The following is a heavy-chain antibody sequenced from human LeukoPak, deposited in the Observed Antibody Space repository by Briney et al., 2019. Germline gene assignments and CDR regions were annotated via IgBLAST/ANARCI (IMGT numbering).Heavy chain of an antibody. V-gene: IGHV4-59*01. D-gene: IGHD4-23*01. J-gene: IGHJ6*02. CDR1: GGSISSYC. CDR3: ARESTPHYYYYGMDV. CDR2: IYYSGST. Sequence: SETLSLTCTVSGGSISSYCWSWIRQPPGKGLEWIGYIYYSGSTNYNPSLKSRVTISVDTSKNQFSLKLSSVTAADTAVYYCARESTPHYYYYGMDVWGQGTTVTVSS.